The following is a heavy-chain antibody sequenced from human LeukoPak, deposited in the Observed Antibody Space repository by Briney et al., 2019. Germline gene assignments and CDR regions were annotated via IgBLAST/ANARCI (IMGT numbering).Heavy chain of an antibody. CDR2: IWYDGSNK. Sequence: GGSLRLSCAASGFTFSSYGMHWVRQAPGKGLEWVAVIWYDGSNKCYADSVKGRFTISRDNSKNTLYLQMNSLRAEDTAVYYCARGWSGPLPDVWGQGTTVTVSS. V-gene: IGHV3-33*01. CDR1: GFTFSSYG. D-gene: IGHD3-3*01. CDR3: ARGWSGPLPDV. J-gene: IGHJ6*02.